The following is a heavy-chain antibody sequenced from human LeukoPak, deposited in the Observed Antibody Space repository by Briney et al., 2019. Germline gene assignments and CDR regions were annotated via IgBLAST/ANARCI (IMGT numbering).Heavy chain of an antibody. CDR3: ARDYDSSGYSVRFEY. CDR2: IKEGGSEK. D-gene: IGHD3-22*01. CDR1: GFTFSSYA. J-gene: IGHJ4*02. V-gene: IGHV3-7*04. Sequence: GRSLRLSCAASGFTFSSYAMHWVRQAPGKGLEWVANIKEGGSEKYYVDSVKGRFTITRDNAKNSLYLQMNSLRAEDTAVYYCARDYDSSGYSVRFEYWGQGTLVTVSS.